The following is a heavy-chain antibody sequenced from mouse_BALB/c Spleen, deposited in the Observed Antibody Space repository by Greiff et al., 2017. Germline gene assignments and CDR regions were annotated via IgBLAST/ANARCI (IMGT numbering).Heavy chain of an antibody. J-gene: IGHJ2*01. CDR1: GDSITSGY. Sequence: EVQLQESGPSLVKPSQTLSLTCSVTGDSITSGYWNWIRKFPGNKLEYMGYISYSGSTYYNPSLKSRISITRDTSKNQYYLQLNSVTTEDTATYYCARYYYGSSGYYFDYWGQGTTLTVSS. D-gene: IGHD1-1*01. CDR2: ISYSGST. CDR3: ARYYYGSSGYYFDY. V-gene: IGHV3-8*02.